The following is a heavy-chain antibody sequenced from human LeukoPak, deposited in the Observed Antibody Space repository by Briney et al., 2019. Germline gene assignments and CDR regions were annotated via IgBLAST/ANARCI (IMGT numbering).Heavy chain of an antibody. D-gene: IGHD2-2*01. CDR3: ARITGGIYCSSTSCSKISGDFDY. CDR1: GYTFTSYY. Sequence: ASVKVSCTASGYTFTSYYMHWVRQAPGQGLEWMGIINPSGGSTNYAQKFQGRVTMTRDTSTSTVYMELSSLRSEDTAVYYCARITGGIYCSSTSCSKISGDFDYWGQGTLVTVSS. V-gene: IGHV1-46*01. J-gene: IGHJ4*02. CDR2: INPSGGST.